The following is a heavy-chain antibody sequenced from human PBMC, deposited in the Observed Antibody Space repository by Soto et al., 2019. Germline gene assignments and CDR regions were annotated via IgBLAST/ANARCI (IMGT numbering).Heavy chain of an antibody. CDR1: GCTFSSYS. V-gene: IGHV1-69*05. CDR3: ARGKTYCGGDCYPEILCY. CDR2: IIPIFGTA. J-gene: IGHJ4*02. D-gene: IGHD2-21*02. Sequence: SVKVSCKASGCTFSSYSISWVRQAPGQGLEWMGGIIPIFGTANYAQKFQGRVTMTRDTSTSTVYMELSSLRSEDTAVYYCARGKTYCGGDCYPEILCYWGQGTLVTVS.